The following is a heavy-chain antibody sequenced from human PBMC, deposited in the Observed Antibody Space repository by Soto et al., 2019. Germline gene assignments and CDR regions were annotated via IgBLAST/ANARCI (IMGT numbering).Heavy chain of an antibody. CDR2: IYYSGST. CDR3: ARVYCSGGSCYEFDY. Sequence: TLSLTCTVSGGSISSGGYYWSWIRQHPGKGLEWIGYIYYSGSTYYNPSLKSRVTISVDTSKNQFSLKLSSVTAADTAVYYCARVYCSGGSCYEFDYWGQGTLVTGSS. V-gene: IGHV4-31*03. CDR1: GGSISSGGYY. J-gene: IGHJ4*02. D-gene: IGHD2-15*01.